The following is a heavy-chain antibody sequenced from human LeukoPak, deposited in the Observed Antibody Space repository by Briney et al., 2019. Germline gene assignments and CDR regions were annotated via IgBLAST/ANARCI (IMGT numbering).Heavy chain of an antibody. D-gene: IGHD1-7*01. J-gene: IGHJ4*02. CDR3: AKGLRHNWDYSVDY. V-gene: IGHV3-33*03. CDR1: GFSFSNYG. CDR2: IWNDGSNR. Sequence: GRSLRPSCEASGFSFSNYGMHWVRQAPGKGLEWVAVIWNDGSNRNYGDSVKGRFTVSRDNSKNTLYLQMNSLRAEDTAVYYCAKGLRHNWDYSVDYWGQGTLVTVS.